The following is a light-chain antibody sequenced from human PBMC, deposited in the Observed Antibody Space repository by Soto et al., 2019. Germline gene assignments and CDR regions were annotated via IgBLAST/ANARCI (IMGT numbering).Light chain of an antibody. CDR1: SSNIGNNY. CDR3: GTWDSSLSAVV. CDR2: DNN. J-gene: IGLJ2*01. V-gene: IGLV1-51*01. Sequence: SVLTQPPSVSAAPGQKVTISCSGSSSNIGNNYVSWYQQLPGTAPKVLICDNNKRPSGISDRFSGSKSGTSATLGITGLQAGDEADYYCGTWDSSLSAVVFGGGTKLTVL.